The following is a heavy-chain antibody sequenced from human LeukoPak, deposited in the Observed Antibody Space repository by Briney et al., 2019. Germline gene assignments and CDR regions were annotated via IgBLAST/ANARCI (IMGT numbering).Heavy chain of an antibody. Sequence: GGSLRLSCAASGFTFNNYPMSWVRQAPGKGLEWVSAISDNGGDTKYADSVKGRFTISRDNSKKTLYLQMNSVRVEDTAIYYCGRDWKLDYWGRGTLVTVSS. V-gene: IGHV3-23*01. CDR2: ISDNGGDT. D-gene: IGHD1-1*01. CDR3: GRDWKLDY. CDR1: GFTFNNYP. J-gene: IGHJ4*02.